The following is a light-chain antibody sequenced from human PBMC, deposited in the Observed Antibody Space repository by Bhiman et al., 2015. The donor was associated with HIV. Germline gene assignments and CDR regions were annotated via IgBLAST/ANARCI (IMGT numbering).Light chain of an antibody. V-gene: IGLV2-14*03. Sequence: QSALTQPASVSGSPGQSITISCTGTTSDVGGYNYVSWYQQHPGKGPKLMIYDVSNRPSGVSNRFSGSKSGNTASLTISGLQAEDEADYYCCSYAGSSPVVFGGGTKLTVL. CDR2: DVS. CDR3: CSYAGSSPVV. CDR1: TSDVGGYNY. J-gene: IGLJ2*01.